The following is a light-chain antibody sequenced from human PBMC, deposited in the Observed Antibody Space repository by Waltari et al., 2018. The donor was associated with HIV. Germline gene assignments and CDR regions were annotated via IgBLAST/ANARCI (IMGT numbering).Light chain of an antibody. Sequence: QSVLTQPPSASGAPGQRVTISCSGSSANIGNTVYWYQQLPGTAPKVLIYRDNPRPSGVPDLFSCSRSGTSASLDVSGLRSEDEANYICAAWDDILSGWVFGGGTKLTVL. J-gene: IGLJ3*02. V-gene: IGLV1-47*01. CDR1: SANIGNT. CDR2: RDN. CDR3: AAWDDILSGWV.